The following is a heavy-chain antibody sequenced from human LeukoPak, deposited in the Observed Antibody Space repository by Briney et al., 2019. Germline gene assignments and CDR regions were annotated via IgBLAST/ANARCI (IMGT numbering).Heavy chain of an antibody. Sequence: ASVKVSCKASGYTFSDHNMHWVRQAPGQGLEWMGWTNPNSDGTKYAEKFQGRVTMTWDTSISTGYMEVSRLRYDDTAVYYCARTMVGVWWSSAYWGQGTLVSVSS. J-gene: IGHJ4*02. D-gene: IGHD3-16*01. V-gene: IGHV1-2*02. CDR1: GYTFSDHN. CDR2: TNPNSDGT. CDR3: ARTMVGVWWSSAY.